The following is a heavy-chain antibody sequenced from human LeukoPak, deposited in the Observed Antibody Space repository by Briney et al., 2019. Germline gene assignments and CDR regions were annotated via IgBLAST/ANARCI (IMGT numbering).Heavy chain of an antibody. CDR2: IYYSGST. CDR3: ARTATDAFDI. V-gene: IGHV4-59*01. CDR1: GGSISSYY. J-gene: IGHJ3*02. Sequence: PSETLSLTCTVSGGSISSYYWSWIRQPPGKGLEWIGYIYYSGSTNYNPSLKSRVTISVDTSKNQFSLKLSSVTAADTAVYYCARTATDAFDIWGQGTMATVSS. D-gene: IGHD5-18*01.